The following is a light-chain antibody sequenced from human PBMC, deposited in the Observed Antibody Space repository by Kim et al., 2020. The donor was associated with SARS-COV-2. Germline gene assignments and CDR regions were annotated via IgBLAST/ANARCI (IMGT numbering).Light chain of an antibody. Sequence: EIMMTQSPATLSASPGERATLTCRASQSVSSDLAWYQQKPDQAPRLLIYGASTRATGIPARFSGSGSGTEFTLTISSLQSEDFAVYYSQRYNNWPPWTFGQGTKV. CDR3: QRYNNWPPWT. CDR1: QSVSSD. V-gene: IGKV3-15*01. CDR2: GAS. J-gene: IGKJ1*01.